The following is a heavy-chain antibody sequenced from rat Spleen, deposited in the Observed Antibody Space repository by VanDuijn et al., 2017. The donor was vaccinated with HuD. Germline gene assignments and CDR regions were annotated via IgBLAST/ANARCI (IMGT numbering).Heavy chain of an antibody. CDR1: GFTLSDYY. D-gene: IGHD4-4*01. CDR2: ITYDGSST. CDR3: ARRGFLSDWYFDF. J-gene: IGHJ1*01. Sequence: EVQLVESDGGLVQPGRSLKLSCAASGFTLSDYYMAWVRQAPTKGLEWVATITYDGSSTYYRDSVKGRFTISRDNAKNTLYLQMDTLTSGDTATYFCARRGFLSDWYFDFWGPGTMVTVSS. V-gene: IGHV5-29*01.